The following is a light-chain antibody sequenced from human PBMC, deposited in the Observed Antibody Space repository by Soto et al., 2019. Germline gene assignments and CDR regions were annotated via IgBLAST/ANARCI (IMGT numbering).Light chain of an antibody. CDR3: MQGTQWPWT. J-gene: IGKJ1*01. CDR1: QRLVHSDGNTY. V-gene: IGKV2-30*02. Sequence: DVVMTQSPLSLPVTLGQPASISCRSSQRLVHSDGNTYLNWFQQRPGQSPRRLIYKVSNRDSGVPDRFSGSGSGTDFTLKISRVEAEDVGVYYCMQGTQWPWTFGQGTKVEIK. CDR2: KVS.